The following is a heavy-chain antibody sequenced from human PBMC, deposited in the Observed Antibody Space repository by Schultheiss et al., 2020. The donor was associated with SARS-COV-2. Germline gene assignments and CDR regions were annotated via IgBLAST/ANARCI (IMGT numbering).Heavy chain of an antibody. CDR2: ISSSSSYI. J-gene: IGHJ4*02. CDR3: ARDRRGTYYYDSSGYYHPTSREDYFDY. V-gene: IGHV3-21*06. D-gene: IGHD3-22*01. CDR1: GFTFSSYA. Sequence: GGSLRLSCAASGFTFSSYAMSWVRQAPGKGLEWVSSISSSSSYIYYADSVKGRFTISRDNAKNSLYLQMNSLRAEDTAVYYCARDRRGTYYYDSSGYYHPTSREDYFDYWGQGTLGTVSS.